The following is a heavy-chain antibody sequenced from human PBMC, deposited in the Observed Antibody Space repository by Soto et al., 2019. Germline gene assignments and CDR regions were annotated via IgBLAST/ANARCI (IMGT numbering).Heavy chain of an antibody. CDR2: IYYSGST. Sequence: QLQLQESGPGLVKPSETLSLTCTVSGGSISSSSYYWGWIRQPPGKGLEWIGSIYYSGSTYYNPSLKSRVTISVDTSKNQFSLKLSSVTAADTAVYYCVRQQQLVSEIHYWGQGTLVTVSS. J-gene: IGHJ4*02. D-gene: IGHD6-13*01. CDR1: GGSISSSSYY. V-gene: IGHV4-39*01. CDR3: VRQQQLVSEIHY.